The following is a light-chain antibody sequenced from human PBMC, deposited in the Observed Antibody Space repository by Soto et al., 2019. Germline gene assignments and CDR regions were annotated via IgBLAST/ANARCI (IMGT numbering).Light chain of an antibody. V-gene: IGLV2-11*01. J-gene: IGLJ1*01. CDR2: DVS. CDR1: ISDVGVYNY. Sequence: QGVLTQPGSLSGSPGQSVTISCTGTISDVGVYNYVSWYQQYPGKAPKLMIYDVSKRPSGVPDRFSGSRSGNTASLTISGLQAEDEADYYCCSYAGRYPYVFGGGTKVNVL. CDR3: CSYAGRYPYV.